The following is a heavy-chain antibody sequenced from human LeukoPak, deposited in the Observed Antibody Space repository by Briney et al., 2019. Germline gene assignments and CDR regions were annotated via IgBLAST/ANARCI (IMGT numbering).Heavy chain of an antibody. Sequence: GGSLRLSCAASGFTFSSYGMHWVRQAPGKGLEWVSVIYSGGSTYYADSVKGRFTISRDNSKNTLYLQMNSLRAEDTAVYYCARGKGLRDYYDSSGTAFDIWGQGTMVTVSS. V-gene: IGHV3-66*01. CDR3: ARGKGLRDYYDSSGTAFDI. D-gene: IGHD3-22*01. J-gene: IGHJ3*02. CDR2: IYSGGST. CDR1: GFTFSSYG.